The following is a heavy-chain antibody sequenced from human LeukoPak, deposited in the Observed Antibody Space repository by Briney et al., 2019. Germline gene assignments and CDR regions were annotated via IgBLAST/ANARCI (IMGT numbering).Heavy chain of an antibody. CDR1: GFTFSNYW. Sequence: PGGSLRLSCAASGFTFSNYWMHWVRQAPGKGLVWVSRINSDGINTSYADSVKGRFTISRDNSKNTLYLQMNSLRAEDTAVYYCAKESFVLRYFDWLLSDWGQGTLVTVSS. V-gene: IGHV3-74*01. CDR2: INSDGINT. J-gene: IGHJ4*02. CDR3: AKESFVLRYFDWLLSD. D-gene: IGHD3-9*01.